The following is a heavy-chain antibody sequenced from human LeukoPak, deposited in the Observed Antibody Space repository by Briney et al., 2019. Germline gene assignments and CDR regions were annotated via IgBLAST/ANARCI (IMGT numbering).Heavy chain of an antibody. CDR1: GGSISSYY. J-gene: IGHJ4*02. CDR3: ARQTHDYGDYYFDY. D-gene: IGHD4-17*01. V-gene: IGHV4-59*08. Sequence: SETLSLTCTVSGGSISSYYWSWIRQPPGKGLEWIGYIYYSGSTNYNPSLMSRVTISVDTSKNQFSLKLSSVTAADTAVYYCARQTHDYGDYYFDYWGQGTLVTVSS. CDR2: IYYSGST.